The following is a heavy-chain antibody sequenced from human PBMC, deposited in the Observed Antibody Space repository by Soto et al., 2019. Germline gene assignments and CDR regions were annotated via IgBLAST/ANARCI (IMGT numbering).Heavy chain of an antibody. CDR1: GFRFSSKA. CDR3: AKENGFQFVNFGASGFDY. J-gene: IGHJ4*02. D-gene: IGHD6-6*01. CDR2: SSGSGSST. V-gene: IGHV3-23*01. Sequence: VQLLESGGGLVQPGGSLRLSCAASGFRFSSKAMSWVRQAPGKGLEWVSISSGSGSSTYYTDSLKGRFTISRDNSKNMVYLEMNYLRAEDTAVYYCAKENGFQFVNFGASGFDYWGQGSLVSVSS.